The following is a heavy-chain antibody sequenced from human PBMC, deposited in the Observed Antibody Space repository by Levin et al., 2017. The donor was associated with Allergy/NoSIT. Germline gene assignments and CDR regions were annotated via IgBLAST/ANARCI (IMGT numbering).Heavy chain of an antibody. V-gene: IGHV3-74*01. D-gene: IGHD3/OR15-3a*01. J-gene: IGHJ4*02. Sequence: GESLKISCAASGFSFSDYWMNWVRQAPGKGLVWVSRVNSDGSSTSYTDSVKGRFTVSRDNAKSTLFLQMNSLSAEDTAVYYCVRDDHYYGLSSVDTGIDYWGQGALVTVSS. CDR1: GFSFSDYW. CDR2: VNSDGSST. CDR3: VRDDHYYGLSSVDTGIDY.